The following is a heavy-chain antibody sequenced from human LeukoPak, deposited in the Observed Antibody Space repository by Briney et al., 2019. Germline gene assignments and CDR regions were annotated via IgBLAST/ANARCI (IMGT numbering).Heavy chain of an antibody. CDR1: GFTFSSYA. V-gene: IGHV3-30*02. J-gene: IGHJ3*02. Sequence: QPRGSLRLSCAASGFTFSSYAMSWVRQAPGKGLEWVVFIRYDGSNKYYADSVKGRFTISRDNSKNTLYLQMNSLRAEDTAVYYCAKGGYCSSTSCYTGAFDIWGQGTMVTVSS. CDR2: IRYDGSNK. CDR3: AKGGYCSSTSCYTGAFDI. D-gene: IGHD2-2*02.